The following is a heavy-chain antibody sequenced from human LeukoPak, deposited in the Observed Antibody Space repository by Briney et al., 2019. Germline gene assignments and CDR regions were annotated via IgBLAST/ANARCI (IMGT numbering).Heavy chain of an antibody. Sequence: GGSLRLSCAASGFTFSSYAMHWVRQAPGKGLEWVAVISYDGSNKYYADSVKGRFTISRDNSKNTLYLQMNSPRAEDTAVYYCAREWLTENYYFDYWGQGTLVTVSS. J-gene: IGHJ4*02. CDR2: ISYDGSNK. CDR1: GFTFSSYA. V-gene: IGHV3-30*04. CDR3: AREWLTENYYFDY. D-gene: IGHD5-24*01.